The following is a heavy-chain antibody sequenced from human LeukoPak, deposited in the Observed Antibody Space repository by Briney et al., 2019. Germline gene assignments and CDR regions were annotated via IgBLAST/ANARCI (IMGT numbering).Heavy chain of an antibody. J-gene: IGHJ4*02. CDR3: AGGGYRVHLGY. Sequence: SETLSLTCAVYGGSFSGYYWSWIRQPPGKGLEWIGEINHSGSTNYNPSLKSRVTISVDTSKNQFSLKLSSVTAEDTAVYYCAGGGYRVHLGYWGQGTLVTVSS. D-gene: IGHD1-1*01. V-gene: IGHV4-34*01. CDR2: INHSGST. CDR1: GGSFSGYY.